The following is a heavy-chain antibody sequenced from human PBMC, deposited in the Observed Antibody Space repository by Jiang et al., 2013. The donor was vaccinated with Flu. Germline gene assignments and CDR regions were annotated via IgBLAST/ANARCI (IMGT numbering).Heavy chain of an antibody. CDR3: ASSSHSSGYPRFDY. V-gene: IGHV1-46*01. Sequence: NPSGGSTSYAQKFQGRVTMTRDTSTSTVYMELSSLRSEDTAVYYCASSSHSSGYPRFDYWGQGTLVTVSS. J-gene: IGHJ4*02. CDR2: NPSGGST. D-gene: IGHD3-22*01.